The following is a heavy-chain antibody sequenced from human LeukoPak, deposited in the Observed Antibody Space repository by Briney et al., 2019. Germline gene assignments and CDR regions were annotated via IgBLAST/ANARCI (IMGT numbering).Heavy chain of an antibody. CDR2: INHSGST. CDR3: ARSTKTFLDY. V-gene: IGHV4-34*01. J-gene: IGHJ4*02. D-gene: IGHD2-8*01. CDR1: GGSFSGYY. Sequence: PSETLSLTCAVYGGSFSGYYWSWIRQPPGKGLEWIGEINHSGSTNYNPSLKSRVTISVDTSKNQFSLKLSSVTAADTAVYYCARSTKTFLDYWGQGTPVTVSS.